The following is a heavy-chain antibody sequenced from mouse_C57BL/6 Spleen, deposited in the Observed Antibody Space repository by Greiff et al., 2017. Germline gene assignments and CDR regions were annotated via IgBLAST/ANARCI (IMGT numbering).Heavy chain of an antibody. J-gene: IGHJ4*01. CDR2: ICRGGST. V-gene: IGHV2-5*01. CDR3: ANNRGNWERAMDY. D-gene: IGHD4-1*01. CDR1: GFSLTSYG. Sequence: VQLMESGPGLVQPSQSLSITCTVSGFSLTSYGVPWVRQSPGKGLEWLGVICRGGSTDYNAAFMSRLSITKDNSKSQVFFKMNSLQADDTAIYYCANNRGNWERAMDYGGQGTSVTVSS.